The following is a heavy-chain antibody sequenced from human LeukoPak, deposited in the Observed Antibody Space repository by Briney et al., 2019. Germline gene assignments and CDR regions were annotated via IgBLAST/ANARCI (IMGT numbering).Heavy chain of an antibody. CDR1: GFTFSNNG. CDR3: AKGLHWFDP. Sequence: PGGSLRLSCVVSGFTFSNNGMSWVRQAPGKGLEWVSGLSGSGSSVYYADSVRGRLTISRDNSRNTLYLQLDSLRADDTAVYYCAKGLHWFDPWGQGTLVTVSS. CDR2: LSGSGSSV. V-gene: IGHV3-23*01. D-gene: IGHD4-11*01. J-gene: IGHJ5*02.